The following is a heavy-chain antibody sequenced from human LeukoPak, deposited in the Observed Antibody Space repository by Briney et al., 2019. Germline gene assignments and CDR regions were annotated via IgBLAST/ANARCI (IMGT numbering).Heavy chain of an antibody. CDR1: GYIFTGYY. CDR2: INPNSGAT. J-gene: IGHJ4*02. D-gene: IGHD6-13*01. CDR3: ARGDSSSCYYFDC. Sequence: VASVKVSCKASGYIFTGYYMHWVRQAPGQGLEWMGWINPNSGATTYAQKFHGRVTMTRDTSITTAYMELSRLRSDDTALYYCARGDSSSCYYFDCWGQGTLLTVSS. V-gene: IGHV1-2*02.